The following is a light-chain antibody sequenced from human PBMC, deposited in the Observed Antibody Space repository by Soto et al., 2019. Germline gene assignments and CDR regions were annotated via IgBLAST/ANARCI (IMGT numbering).Light chain of an antibody. CDR3: QQCNNWPPIT. CDR2: DVS. Sequence: EIVLTHSPGTLTLSPGERATLSCRASQSVSKCLAWYQQKPGQTPRLLIYDVSSRAPGIPARFSGSGSGTDFTLTISSLEPEDFAVYYCQQCNNWPPITFGQGTRLEIK. J-gene: IGKJ5*01. V-gene: IGKV3-11*01. CDR1: QSVSKC.